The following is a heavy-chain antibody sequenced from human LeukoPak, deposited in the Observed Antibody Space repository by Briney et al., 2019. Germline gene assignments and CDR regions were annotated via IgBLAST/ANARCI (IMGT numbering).Heavy chain of an antibody. D-gene: IGHD2-15*01. J-gene: IGHJ5*02. V-gene: IGHV1-69*13. CDR3: ASVVAATRGAWWFDP. Sequence: GASVKVSCKASGGTFSSYAISWVRQAPGQGLEWMGGIIPIFGTANYAQKFQGRVTITADESTSTAYMELSSLRSEDTAVYYCASVVAATRGAWWFDPWGQGTLVTVSS. CDR2: IIPIFGTA. CDR1: GGTFSSYA.